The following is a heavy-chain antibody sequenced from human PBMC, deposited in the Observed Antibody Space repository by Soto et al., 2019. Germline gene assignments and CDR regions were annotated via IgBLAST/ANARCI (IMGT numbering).Heavy chain of an antibody. Sequence: EVQLLESGGGLAQPGASLRLSCAASGFTFSNYAMSWVRQAPGKGLEWVSSITGSGDYTYYADSVKGRFTISRDNSKNTLYLQMNSLRAGDTAVYYCAKARYFDSTGYLYYFDYLGQGTLITVSS. CDR3: AKARYFDSTGYLYYFDY. D-gene: IGHD3-22*01. V-gene: IGHV3-23*01. CDR1: GFTFSNYA. J-gene: IGHJ4*02. CDR2: ITGSGDYT.